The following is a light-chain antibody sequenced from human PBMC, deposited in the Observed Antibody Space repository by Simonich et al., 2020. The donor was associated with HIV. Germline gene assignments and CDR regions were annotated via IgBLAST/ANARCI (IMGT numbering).Light chain of an antibody. V-gene: IGLV3-19*01. J-gene: IGLJ3*02. CDR2: EDT. Sequence: SSELTQDPAVSVALGQTVRITCQGDSLRNYYASLYQQKSGQAPVLGIYEDTKRPSGIPERFSGSSSGTVATLTINGAQVEDEGHYYSYSTDSSGNPYWVFGGGTKLTVL. CDR3: YSTDSSGNPYWV. CDR1: SLRNYY.